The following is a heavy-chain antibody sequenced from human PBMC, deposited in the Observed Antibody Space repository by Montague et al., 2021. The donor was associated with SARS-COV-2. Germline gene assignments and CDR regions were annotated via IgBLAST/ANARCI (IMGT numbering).Heavy chain of an antibody. CDR2: INHSGST. CDR3: ARMRFFDWPPHYYMDV. J-gene: IGHJ6*03. D-gene: IGHD3-9*01. CDR1: GGSFSGYY. V-gene: IGHV4-34*01. Sequence: SETLSLTCAVYGGSFSGYYWSWIRQPPGKELEWIGEINHSGSTNYNPSLKSRVTISVGTSKNQVSLKLSSVTAADTAVYYCARMRFFDWPPHYYMDVWGKGTTVTVSS.